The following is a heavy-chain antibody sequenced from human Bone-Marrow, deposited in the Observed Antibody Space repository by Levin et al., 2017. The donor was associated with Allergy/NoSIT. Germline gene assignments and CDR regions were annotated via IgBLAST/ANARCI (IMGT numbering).Heavy chain of an antibody. CDR1: GYSFTSYW. V-gene: IGHV5-10-1*01. Sequence: GESLKISCKGSGYSFTSYWISWVRQMPGKGLEWMGRIDPSDSYTNYSPSFQGHVTISADKSISTAYLQWSSLKASDTAMYYCASLPYGSRPTLNFDYWGQGTLVTVSS. D-gene: IGHD3-10*01. J-gene: IGHJ4*02. CDR2: IDPSDSYT. CDR3: ASLPYGSRPTLNFDY.